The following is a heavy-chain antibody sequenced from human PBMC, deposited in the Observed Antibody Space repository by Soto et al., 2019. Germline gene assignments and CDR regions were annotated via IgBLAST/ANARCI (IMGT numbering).Heavy chain of an antibody. J-gene: IGHJ4*02. Sequence: QITLNESGPTVVKPTETLTLTCTFSGFSLTTSGVGVGWVRQSPGKAPEWLAIIYWDDDKRYSTSLKSRLTITKATSKNQVVLTMANVDPADTATYYCAHRVLRAVFGLVTTTAIYFDFWGQGTPVVVSS. CDR3: AHRVLRAVFGLVTTTAIYFDF. D-gene: IGHD3-3*01. CDR2: IYWDDDK. V-gene: IGHV2-5*02. CDR1: GFSLTTSGVG.